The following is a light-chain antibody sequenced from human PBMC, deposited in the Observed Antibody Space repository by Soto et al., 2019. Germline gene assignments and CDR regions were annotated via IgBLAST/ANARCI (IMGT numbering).Light chain of an antibody. CDR2: DVG. V-gene: IGLV2-14*01. CDR1: SSDVGGYHY. CDR3: SSYTSSSTLLYV. J-gene: IGLJ1*01. Sequence: QSVLTQPASVSGSPGQSITISCTGTSSDVGGYHYVSWYQQHPGKAPKLMIYDVGNRPSGVSNRFSGSKSGNTASLTISGLQAEDEADYYCSSYTSSSTLLYVFGTGTKLTVL.